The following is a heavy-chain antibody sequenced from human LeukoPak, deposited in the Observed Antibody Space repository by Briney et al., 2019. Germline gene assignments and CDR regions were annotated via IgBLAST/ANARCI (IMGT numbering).Heavy chain of an antibody. Sequence: GGSLRLSCAASGFIFTNYFMSWVRQAPGKGLEWVASIKHDRSEKYYVDSVRGRFTISRDNTKNLLYLQMSSLRAEDTAVYYCATDRGWRTSGYYLYYFEYWGQGTLVTFSS. J-gene: IGHJ4*02. CDR2: IKHDRSEK. CDR1: GFIFTNYF. CDR3: ATDRGWRTSGYYLYYFEY. V-gene: IGHV3-7*01. D-gene: IGHD3-3*01.